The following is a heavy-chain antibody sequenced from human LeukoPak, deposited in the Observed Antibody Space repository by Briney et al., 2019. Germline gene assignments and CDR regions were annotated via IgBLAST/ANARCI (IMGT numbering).Heavy chain of an antibody. CDR2: IYYSGST. D-gene: IGHD6-13*01. CDR1: GGSISSSSYY. Sequence: SETLSLTCTVSGGSISSSSYYWGWIRQPPGKGLEWIGSIYYSGSTYYNPSLKSRVTISVDPSKNQFSLKLSSVTAADTAVYYCARDLLNHIAPYYYMDVWGKGTTVTVSS. J-gene: IGHJ6*03. V-gene: IGHV4-39*07. CDR3: ARDLLNHIAPYYYMDV.